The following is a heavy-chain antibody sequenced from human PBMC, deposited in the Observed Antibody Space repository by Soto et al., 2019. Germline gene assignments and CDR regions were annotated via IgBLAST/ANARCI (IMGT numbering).Heavy chain of an antibody. CDR1: GFSFSSYA. CDR3: EKGRSTSCYGQIDY. V-gene: IGHV3-23*01. Sequence: PGGSLRLSCAASGFSFSSYAMSWVRQAPGKGLEWVSVICDSGGSTYYADSVKGRFTISRDNSKNTLYLQMNSLRAEDTALYYCEKGRSTSCYGQIDYWGQGTLVTVSP. CDR2: ICDSGGST. J-gene: IGHJ4*02. D-gene: IGHD2-2*01.